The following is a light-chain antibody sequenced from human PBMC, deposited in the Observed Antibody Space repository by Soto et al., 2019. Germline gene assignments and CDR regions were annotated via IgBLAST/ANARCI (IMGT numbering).Light chain of an antibody. CDR1: SSNIGAGYD. V-gene: IGLV1-40*01. Sequence: QPVLTQPPSVSGAPGQRVTISCTGSSSNIGAGYDVQWYQQLPGTAPKVLIYGNSNRPSGVPDRFSGSKSGTSASLAITGLQAEDEADYYCQSYDSSLSGSSVVFGGGTKVTVL. CDR2: GNS. CDR3: QSYDSSLSGSSVV. J-gene: IGLJ2*01.